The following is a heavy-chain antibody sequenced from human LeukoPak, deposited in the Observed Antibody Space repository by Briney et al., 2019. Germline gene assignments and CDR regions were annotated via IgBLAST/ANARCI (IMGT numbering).Heavy chain of an antibody. V-gene: IGHV4-34*01. D-gene: IGHD3-3*01. CDR1: GGSFSDYY. CDR2: INHSGST. CDR3: ARGQYYDFWSDYYGRDAFDF. J-gene: IGHJ3*01. Sequence: PSETLSLTCAVYGGSFSDYYWSWIRQPPGEGLEWIGEINHSGSTNYNPSLKSRVTISADTSKNQFSLKLSSVTAADTAVYYCARGQYYDFWSDYYGRDAFDFWGQGTMVTVSS.